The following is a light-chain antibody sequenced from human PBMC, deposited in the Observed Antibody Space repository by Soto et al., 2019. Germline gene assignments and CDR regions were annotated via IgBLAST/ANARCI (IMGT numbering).Light chain of an antibody. J-gene: IGLJ1*01. CDR2: KDN. V-gene: IGLV3-25*02. Sequence: SYYLTQPPSVSVSPGQTARITCSGDALAKQYVYWYQQRPGQAPVLIIYKDNERRSGIPERISGSSSGTTVTLTISGVQAEDEADYYCQSAGGGGTYVFGSGTKVTVL. CDR1: ALAKQY. CDR3: QSAGGGGTYV.